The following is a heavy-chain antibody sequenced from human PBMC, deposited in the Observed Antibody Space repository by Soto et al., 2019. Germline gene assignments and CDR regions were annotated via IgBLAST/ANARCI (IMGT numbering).Heavy chain of an antibody. J-gene: IGHJ6*02. CDR2: MYNTGTT. CDR1: GGSFSGYY. V-gene: IGHV4-59*01. CDR3: ARHLWGYCGTDCYPLDV. D-gene: IGHD2-21*02. Sequence: SETLSLTCAVLGGSFSGYYWDWIRQPPGKGLEWIGDMYNTGTTVYNPSFKSRVTISVDTSKNQFSLKLNSVTAADTAVYYCARHLWGYCGTDCYPLDVWGQGTTVTVSS.